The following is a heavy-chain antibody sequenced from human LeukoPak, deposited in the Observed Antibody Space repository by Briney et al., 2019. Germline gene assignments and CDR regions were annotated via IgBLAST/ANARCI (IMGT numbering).Heavy chain of an antibody. Sequence: ASVNVSCTASGYTFTSYDINWVRQATGQGLEWMGWMNPNSGNTGYAQKFQGRVTMTRNTSISTVYMELSSLRSEDTAVYYCARGPRNWGFDYLGQGTLVTVSS. J-gene: IGHJ4*02. CDR2: MNPNSGNT. CDR1: GYTFTSYD. D-gene: IGHD7-27*01. CDR3: ARGPRNWGFDY. V-gene: IGHV1-8*01.